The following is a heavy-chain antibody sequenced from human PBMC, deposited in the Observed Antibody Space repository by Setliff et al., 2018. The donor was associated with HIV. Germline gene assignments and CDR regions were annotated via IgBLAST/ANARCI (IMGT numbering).Heavy chain of an antibody. V-gene: IGHV4-39*07. Sequence: PSETLSLTCTVSGGSISSSSYYWGWIRQPPGKGLEWIGSIYHSGTTNYNPSLKSRVTISVDTSKNQFSLKLSSVTAADTAVYYCARLGYRWGGNDYWGQGTLVTVSS. CDR2: IYHSGTT. D-gene: IGHD7-27*01. CDR3: ARLGYRWGGNDY. CDR1: GGSISSSSYY. J-gene: IGHJ4*02.